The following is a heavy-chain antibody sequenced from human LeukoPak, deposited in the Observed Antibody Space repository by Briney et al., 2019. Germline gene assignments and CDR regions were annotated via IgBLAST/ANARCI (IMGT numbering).Heavy chain of an antibody. D-gene: IGHD3-22*01. Sequence: GGSLRLSCEASGFTFSNYGMHWVRQAPGKGLEWVAVIWFDGSKKYHADYVKGRFTISRDNSKNTLYLQMNSLRAEDTAVYYCARARGYDGSDYYYGFFDYWGQGTLVTVSS. CDR2: IWFDGSKK. CDR3: ARARGYDGSDYYYGFFDY. V-gene: IGHV3-33*01. J-gene: IGHJ4*02. CDR1: GFTFSNYG.